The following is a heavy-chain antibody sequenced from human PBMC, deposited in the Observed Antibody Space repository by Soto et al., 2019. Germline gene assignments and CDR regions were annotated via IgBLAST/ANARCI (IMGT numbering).Heavy chain of an antibody. Sequence: SETMSLTCAVSSGSISSSNWWSWVRQTPGKGLEWIGEIYHSGSTNYNPSLKSRVTISVDKSKNQFSLKLSSVTAADTAVYYCARDWVGYCSGGSCWVGAFDIWGQGTMVTVSS. CDR3: ARDWVGYCSGGSCWVGAFDI. CDR2: IYHSGST. J-gene: IGHJ3*02. D-gene: IGHD2-15*01. CDR1: SGSISSSNW. V-gene: IGHV4-4*02.